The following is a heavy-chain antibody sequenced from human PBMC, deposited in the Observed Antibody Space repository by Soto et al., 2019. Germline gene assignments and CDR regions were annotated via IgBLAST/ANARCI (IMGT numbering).Heavy chain of an antibody. Sequence: QVQLVQSGAEVKKPGSSVKVSCKASGGTFSNYAINWVRQAPGQGLEWMGGIIPRFGTPNYAQKFQGRVTVTAHKATSTAYMELRSLRADDTAVYYCARGWETVGTTTPFAYWGQGTLVTVSS. V-gene: IGHV1-69*06. D-gene: IGHD1-26*01. CDR1: GGTFSNYA. CDR2: IIPRFGTP. J-gene: IGHJ4*02. CDR3: ARGWETVGTTTPFAY.